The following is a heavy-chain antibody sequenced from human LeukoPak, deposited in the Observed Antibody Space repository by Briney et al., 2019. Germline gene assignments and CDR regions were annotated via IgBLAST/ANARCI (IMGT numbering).Heavy chain of an antibody. CDR1: GDRVSSNSVT. CDR2: TYYRSKWYN. D-gene: IGHD3-22*01. CDR3: ARRSSSGDYFDS. V-gene: IGHV6-1*01. J-gene: IGHJ4*02. Sequence: SQTLSLTCAISGDRVSSNSVTWNWIRQSPSRGLEWLGRTYYRSKWYNDYAASVKSRIIINPDTSKNQFSLQLNSVTPEDTAVYYCARRSSSGDYFDSWGQGTLVSVSS.